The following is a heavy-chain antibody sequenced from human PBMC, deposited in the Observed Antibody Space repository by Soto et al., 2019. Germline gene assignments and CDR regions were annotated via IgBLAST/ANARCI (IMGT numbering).Heavy chain of an antibody. D-gene: IGHD6-13*01. J-gene: IGHJ4*02. CDR3: ARAAMGGSSWPFDY. Sequence: SETLSLTCTVSGGSISSGGYYWSWIRQHPGKGLEWIGYIYYSGSTYYNPSLKSRVTISVDKSKNQFSLKLSSVTAADTAVYYCARAAMGGSSWPFDYWGQGTLVTVSS. CDR1: GGSISSGGYY. V-gene: IGHV4-31*03. CDR2: IYYSGST.